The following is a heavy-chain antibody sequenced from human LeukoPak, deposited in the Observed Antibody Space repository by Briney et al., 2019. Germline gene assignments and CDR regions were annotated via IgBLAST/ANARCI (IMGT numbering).Heavy chain of an antibody. CDR1: GFTFSSYA. Sequence: PGGSLRLSCAASGFTFSSYAMSWGRQAPGKGLEWVSAISGSGGSTYYADSVKGRFTISRDNSKNTLYLQMNSLRAGDTAVYYCARAAYSSTWYSWYFDLWGRGTLVTVSS. V-gene: IGHV3-23*01. D-gene: IGHD6-13*01. CDR2: ISGSGGST. J-gene: IGHJ2*01. CDR3: ARAAYSSTWYSWYFDL.